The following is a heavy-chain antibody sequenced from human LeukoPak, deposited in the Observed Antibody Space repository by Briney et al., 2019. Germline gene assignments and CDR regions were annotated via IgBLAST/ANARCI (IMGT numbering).Heavy chain of an antibody. V-gene: IGHV3-33*06. CDR2: IWCDGSNK. CDR3: AKDLGYYDFWSGFDP. J-gene: IGHJ5*02. Sequence: GRSLRLSCAASGFTFSSYGMHWVRQAPGKGLEWVAVIWCDGSNKYYADSMKGRFTISRDNSKNTLYLQMNSLRAEDTAVYYCAKDLGYYDFWSGFDPWGQGTLVTVSS. CDR1: GFTFSSYG. D-gene: IGHD3-3*01.